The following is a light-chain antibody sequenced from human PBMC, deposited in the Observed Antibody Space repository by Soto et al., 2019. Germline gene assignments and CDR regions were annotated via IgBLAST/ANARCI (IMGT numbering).Light chain of an antibody. J-gene: IGKJ2*01. Sequence: DIQMTQSPSTLSASVGDRVTITCRASQSISSWLAWYQQKPGKAPKLLIYDASSLESGVPSRFSGSGSGTEFTLTISRLQPDEFAHYSIQQYNSVPFTFGQGTKLEIK. CDR2: DAS. CDR1: QSISSW. V-gene: IGKV1-5*01. CDR3: QQYNSVPFT.